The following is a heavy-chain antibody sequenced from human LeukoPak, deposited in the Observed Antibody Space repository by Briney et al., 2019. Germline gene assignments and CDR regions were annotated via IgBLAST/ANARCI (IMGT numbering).Heavy chain of an antibody. V-gene: IGHV4-61*02. J-gene: IGHJ3*02. CDR1: GGSISSGSYY. CDR3: ARPLVGATGRAFDI. Sequence: SETLSLTCTVSGGSISSGSYYWSWIRQPAGKGLEWIGRIYTSWSTNYNPSLKSRVTISVDTSKNQFSLKLSSVTAADTAVYYCARPLVGATGRAFDIWGQGTKVTVSS. D-gene: IGHD1-26*01. CDR2: IYTSWST.